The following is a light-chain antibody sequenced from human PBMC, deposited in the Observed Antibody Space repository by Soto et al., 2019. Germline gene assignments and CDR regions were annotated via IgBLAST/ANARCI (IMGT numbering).Light chain of an antibody. CDR2: GAS. J-gene: IGKJ3*01. CDR3: QQLNSFPIP. V-gene: IGKV1-9*01. CDR1: QGIANF. Sequence: IQLTQSPSSLSASVGDRVTISCRASQGIANFLAWYQQKPGKAPKLLIYGASTLQSGVPSRFSGSGSGTDFTLTISSRQPEDFATYYCQQLNSFPIPFVPGTKVDIK.